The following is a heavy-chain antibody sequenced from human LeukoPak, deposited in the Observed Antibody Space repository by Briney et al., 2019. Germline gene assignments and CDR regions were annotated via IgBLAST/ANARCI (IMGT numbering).Heavy chain of an antibody. D-gene: IGHD1-26*01. V-gene: IGHV3-21*01. CDR1: VFTFSSYG. J-gene: IGHJ4*02. CDR2: ISSSSRYI. CDR3: ARDLSVGSKPDLGFDY. Sequence: GSLRLSCAASVFTFSSYGMYWVRQAPGKGLEWVSSISSSSRYIYYTDSVKGRFTISRDNAKNSLYLQMNSLRAEDTAVYYCARDLSVGSKPDLGFDYWGQGTLVTVSS.